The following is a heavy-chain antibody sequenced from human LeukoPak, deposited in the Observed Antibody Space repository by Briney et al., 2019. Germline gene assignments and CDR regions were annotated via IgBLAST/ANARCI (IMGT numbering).Heavy chain of an antibody. D-gene: IGHD3-22*01. CDR1: GGSFSDYY. V-gene: IGHV4-34*01. Sequence: SETLSLTCAVYGGSFSDYYWTWIRQPPGKGLEWIGEINHSGSTNYNPSLKSRVTISVDTSKNQFSLKLSSVTAADTAVFYCASLTTADAFDIWGQGTMVTVSS. CDR2: INHSGST. CDR3: ASLTTADAFDI. J-gene: IGHJ3*02.